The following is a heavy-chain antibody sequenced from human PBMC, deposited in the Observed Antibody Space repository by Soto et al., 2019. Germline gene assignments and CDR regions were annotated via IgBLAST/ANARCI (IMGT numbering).Heavy chain of an antibody. CDR3: AKDRGSGSTSWYNGWFDP. J-gene: IGHJ5*02. D-gene: IGHD2-2*02. V-gene: IGHV3-23*01. CDR2: ISGGGGCT. CDR1: GFTFSSYA. Sequence: EVQLLESGGGLVQPGGSQRLSCVASGFTFSSYAMTWVRQAPGRGLEWVSAISGGGGCTYYADSVKGRFTISRDNSKTTLYLQMNSLRAEDTAVYYCAKDRGSGSTSWYNGWFDPWGQGTLVTVSS.